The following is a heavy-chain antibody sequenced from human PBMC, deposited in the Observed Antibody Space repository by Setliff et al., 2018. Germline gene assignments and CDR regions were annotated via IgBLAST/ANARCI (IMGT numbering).Heavy chain of an antibody. CDR3: ARDPSLYCSSTSCSPHWFDP. Sequence: ASVKVSCKASGYTFTSYGISWVRQAPGQGLERMGWISAYNGNTNYAQKLQGRVTMTTDTSTSTAYMELRSLRSDDTAVYYCARDPSLYCSSTSCSPHWFDPWGQGTLVTVSS. D-gene: IGHD2-2*01. CDR2: ISAYNGNT. CDR1: GYTFTSYG. V-gene: IGHV1-18*01. J-gene: IGHJ5*02.